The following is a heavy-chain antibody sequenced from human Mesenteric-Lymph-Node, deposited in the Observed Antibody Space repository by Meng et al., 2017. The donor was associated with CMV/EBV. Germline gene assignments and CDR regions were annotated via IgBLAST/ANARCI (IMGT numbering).Heavy chain of an antibody. CDR2: INNDGSST. CDR1: GFTFNSYW. J-gene: IGHJ4*02. D-gene: IGHD1-26*01. Sequence: GESLKISCAASGFTFNSYWMHWVRQVSGKGLVWGSRINNDGSSTSYADSVKGRFTISRDNAKNTLYLQMNSLKTEDTAVYYCTTDSFSGSYHYWGQGTLVTVSS. CDR3: TTDSFSGSYHY. V-gene: IGHV3-74*01.